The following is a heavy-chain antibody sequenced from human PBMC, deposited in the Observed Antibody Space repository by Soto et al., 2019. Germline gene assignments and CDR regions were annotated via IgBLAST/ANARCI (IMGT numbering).Heavy chain of an antibody. J-gene: IGHJ4*02. Sequence: AAVKVSCKASGYSFTSYYMHWVRQAPGQGLEWMGIINPSGSSTTYAQKLQGRVTMKRDTSTRTVYMELRSLRSEDTAVYYCARPQGENYFEYWGKGTLVTVSS. D-gene: IGHD3-16*01. CDR1: GYSFTSYY. CDR3: ARPQGENYFEY. CDR2: INPSGSST. V-gene: IGHV1-46*01.